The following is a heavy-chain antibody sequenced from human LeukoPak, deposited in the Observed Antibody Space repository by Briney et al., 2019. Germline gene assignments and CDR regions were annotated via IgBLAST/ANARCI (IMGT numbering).Heavy chain of an antibody. Sequence: GASVKVSCKASGGTFSSYAISWVRQAPGQGLEWMGGIIPIFGTANYAQKFQGRVTITADESTSTAYMELSSLRSEDTAVYYCARSSSWFARTQHYHGMDVWGQGTTVTVSS. J-gene: IGHJ6*02. V-gene: IGHV1-69*01. CDR1: GGTFSSYA. D-gene: IGHD6-13*01. CDR2: IIPIFGTA. CDR3: ARSSSWFARTQHYHGMDV.